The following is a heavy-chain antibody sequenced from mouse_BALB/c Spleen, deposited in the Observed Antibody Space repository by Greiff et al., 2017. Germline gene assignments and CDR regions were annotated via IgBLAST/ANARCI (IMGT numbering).Heavy chain of an antibody. D-gene: IGHD2-4*01. J-gene: IGHJ4*01. CDR3: AQRIYYDYDDAMDY. CDR2: INPSNGRT. CDR1: GYTFTSYW. Sequence: QVQLQQSGAELVKPGASVKLSCKASGYTFTSYWMHWVKQRPGQGLEWIGEINPSNGRTNYNEKFKSKATLTVDKSSSTAYMQLSSLTSEDSAVYYCAQRIYYDYDDAMDYWGQGTSVTVSS. V-gene: IGHV1S81*02.